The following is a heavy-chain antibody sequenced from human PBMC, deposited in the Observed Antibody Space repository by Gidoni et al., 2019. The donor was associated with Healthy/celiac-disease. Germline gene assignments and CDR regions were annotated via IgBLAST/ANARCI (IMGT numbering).Heavy chain of an antibody. CDR2: INHSGST. V-gene: IGHV4-34*01. D-gene: IGHD2-2*03. CDR3: ARGGVGYPDY. Sequence: QVQLQHWAAGLLKPPATLPLTCAVHGGSFSGYYWGWIRQPPGKGLQWIGEINHSGSTTYNPSLKCRVTISVDTSKNQFPLKLSCVTVADTAVYDCARGGVGYPDYWGQGTLVTVSS. CDR1: GGSFSGYY. J-gene: IGHJ4*02.